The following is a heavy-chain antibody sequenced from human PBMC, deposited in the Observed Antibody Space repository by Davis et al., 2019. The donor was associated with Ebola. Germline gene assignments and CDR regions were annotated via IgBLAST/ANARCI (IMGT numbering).Heavy chain of an antibody. CDR1: GFTFSNYA. Sequence: GGSLRLSCAASGFTFSNYAMHWVRQAPGKGLEWVAVISYDGSNKYYADSVKGRFTISRDNSKNTLYLQMNSLRAEDTAVYYCAKFGWELRGFDYWGQGTLVTVSS. CDR3: AKFGWELRGFDY. CDR2: ISYDGSNK. J-gene: IGHJ4*02. V-gene: IGHV3-30-3*02. D-gene: IGHD1-26*01.